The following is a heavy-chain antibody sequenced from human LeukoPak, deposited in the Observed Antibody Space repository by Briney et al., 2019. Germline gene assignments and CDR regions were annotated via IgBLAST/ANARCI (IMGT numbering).Heavy chain of an antibody. CDR1: GFTFSSYS. J-gene: IGHJ5*02. CDR2: ISSSSSYI. CDR3: AKGDTSTWTGWFDP. Sequence: GGSLRLSCAASGFTFSSYSMNWVHQAPGKGLEWVSSISSSSSYIYYADSVKGRFTISRDNSKDTLYLQMNSLRAEDTAVYYCAKGDTSTWTGWFDPWGQGTLVTVSS. D-gene: IGHD6-13*01. V-gene: IGHV3-21*01.